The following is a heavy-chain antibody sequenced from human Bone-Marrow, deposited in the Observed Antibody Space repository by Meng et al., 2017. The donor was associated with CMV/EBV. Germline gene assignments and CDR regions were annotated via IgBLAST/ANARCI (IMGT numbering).Heavy chain of an antibody. Sequence: GESLKISCAASGFTFSSYWMSWVRQAPGKGLEWVANIKQDGSEKYYVDSVKGRFTISRDNAKNSLYLQMNSLRAEDTAVYYCARVGYCSSTSCAWGNWGQGTLVTVSS. CDR1: GFTFSSYW. CDR2: IKQDGSEK. J-gene: IGHJ4*02. CDR3: ARVGYCSSTSCAWGN. D-gene: IGHD2-2*03. V-gene: IGHV3-7*01.